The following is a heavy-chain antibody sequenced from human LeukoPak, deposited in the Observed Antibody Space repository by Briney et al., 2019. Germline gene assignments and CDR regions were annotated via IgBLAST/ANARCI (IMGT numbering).Heavy chain of an antibody. CDR3: GRGSVGFGELNY. Sequence: GGSLRLSCAASGFTVSSNYMSWVRQAPGKGLEWVAVISYDGSNKFYADSVKGRFTLSRDNSKNTLYLQMNSLRIEDTAVYYCGRGSVGFGELNYWGQGTLVTVSS. CDR2: ISYDGSNK. V-gene: IGHV3-30-3*01. CDR1: GFTVSSNY. J-gene: IGHJ4*02. D-gene: IGHD3-10*01.